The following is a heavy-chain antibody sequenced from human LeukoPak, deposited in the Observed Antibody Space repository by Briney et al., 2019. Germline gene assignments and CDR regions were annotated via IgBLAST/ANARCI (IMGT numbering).Heavy chain of an antibody. CDR1: GFTFNSYG. J-gene: IGHJ4*01. CDR3: AKETAGGYCSSNTCRGVNDY. D-gene: IGHD2-2*03. V-gene: IGHV3-33*06. Sequence: PGGSLRLSCAASGFTFNSYGMHWVRQAPGKGLEWVAVIWYDGSNKYYADSVKGRFTISRDNSKNTLYPQMNSLRAEDTAVYYCAKETAGGYCSSNTCRGVNDYWGQGTLVTVSS. CDR2: IWYDGSNK.